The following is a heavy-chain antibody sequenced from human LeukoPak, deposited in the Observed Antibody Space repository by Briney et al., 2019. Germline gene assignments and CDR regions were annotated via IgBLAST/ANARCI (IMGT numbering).Heavy chain of an antibody. D-gene: IGHD3-22*01. Sequence: ASVKVSCKXSGYTFTGYYMHWVRQAPGQGLEWMGWINPNSGGTNYAQKFQGRVTMTRDTSISTAYMELSRLRSDDTAVYYCARSKYYYDSSEVPGSWSPGTLVTVSS. V-gene: IGHV1-2*02. CDR3: ARSKYYYDSSEVPGS. CDR1: GYTFTGYY. J-gene: IGHJ4*02. CDR2: INPNSGGT.